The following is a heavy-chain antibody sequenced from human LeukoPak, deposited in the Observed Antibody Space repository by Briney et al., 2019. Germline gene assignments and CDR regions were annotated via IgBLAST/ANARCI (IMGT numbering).Heavy chain of an antibody. J-gene: IGHJ4*02. D-gene: IGHD3-22*01. CDR1: GFTFSNYA. CDR2: ISGSGGST. CDR3: AKVSYYYDSSGYYEGLFDY. V-gene: IGHV3-23*01. Sequence: PGGSLRLSCAASGFTFSNYAMSWVRQAPGKGLEWVSAISGSGGSTYYADSVKGRFTISRDNSKNTLYLQMNSLRAEDTAVYYCAKVSYYYDSSGYYEGLFDYWGQGTLVTVSS.